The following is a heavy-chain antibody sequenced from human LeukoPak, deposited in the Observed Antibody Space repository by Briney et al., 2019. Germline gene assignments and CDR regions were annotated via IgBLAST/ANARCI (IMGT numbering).Heavy chain of an antibody. D-gene: IGHD2-8*02. V-gene: IGHV4-34*01. CDR3: ARSSVLRAWYYFDY. Sequence: SETLSLTCAVYGGSFSGYYWSWIRQPPEKGLEWIGEINHSGSTNYNPSLKSRVTISVDTSKNQFSLKLSSVTAADTAVYYCARSSVLRAWYYFDYWGQGTLVTVSS. CDR2: INHSGST. J-gene: IGHJ4*02. CDR1: GGSFSGYY.